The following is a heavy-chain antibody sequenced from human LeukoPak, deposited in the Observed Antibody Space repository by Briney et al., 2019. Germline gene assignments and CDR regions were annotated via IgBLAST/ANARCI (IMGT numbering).Heavy chain of an antibody. V-gene: IGHV3-30*02. Sequence: GGSLRLSCAASGFAFSSYGMHWVRQAPGNGLEWVAFIRYDGSNKYYADSVKGRFTISRDNSKNTLYLQMNSLRAEDTAVYYCAKDREYQLLQNYYYYYMDVWGKGTTVTVSS. CDR1: GFAFSSYG. D-gene: IGHD2-2*01. CDR3: AKDREYQLLQNYYYYYMDV. J-gene: IGHJ6*03. CDR2: IRYDGSNK.